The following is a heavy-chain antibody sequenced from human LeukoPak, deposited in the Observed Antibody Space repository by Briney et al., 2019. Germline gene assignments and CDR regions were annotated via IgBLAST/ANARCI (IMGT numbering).Heavy chain of an antibody. Sequence: GGSLRLSCAASGLTFSSYWMSWVRQAPGKGLEWVANIKQDGSEKYYVDSVKGRFTISRDNAKNSLYLQMNSLRAEDTAVYYCARDSEGYYCSSTSCYDYYYYYYMDVWGKGTTVTVSS. CDR3: ARDSEGYYCSSTSCYDYYYYYYMDV. V-gene: IGHV3-7*01. J-gene: IGHJ6*03. CDR2: IKQDGSEK. CDR1: GLTFSSYW. D-gene: IGHD2-2*01.